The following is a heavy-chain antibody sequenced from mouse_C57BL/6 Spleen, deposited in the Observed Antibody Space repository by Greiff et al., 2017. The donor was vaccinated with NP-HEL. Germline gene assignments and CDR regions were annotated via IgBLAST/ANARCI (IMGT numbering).Heavy chain of an antibody. J-gene: IGHJ4*01. V-gene: IGHV14-2*01. D-gene: IGHD1-1*01. CDR2: IDPEDGES. CDR3: ARTGTTVVEYYDAKDD. CDR1: GFTITDYY. Sequence: EVKLQESGAELVKPGASVKLSCTASGFTITDYYMHWVKQRPEQGLAWIGMIDPEDGESKYDPNFQGKATITVDTSYNTAYLQLSSLTSEDTAVYYCARTGTTVVEYYDAKDDWGQGTSVTVAS.